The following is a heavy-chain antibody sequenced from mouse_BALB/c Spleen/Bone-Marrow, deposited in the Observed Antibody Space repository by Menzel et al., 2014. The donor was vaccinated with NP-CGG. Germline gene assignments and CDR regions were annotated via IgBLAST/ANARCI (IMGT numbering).Heavy chain of an antibody. V-gene: IGHV1-67*01. J-gene: IGHJ4*01. D-gene: IGHD3-2*01. Sequence: QVQLKESGPELVSPGVSVEISCKASGYTFTDYAIHWVKQSHSKRLEWIGIISTYSGNTNYNQKFKGKATMTVDKSSSTAYMELARLTSEDSAIYYCARDISGYVRAMDYWGQGTSVTVSS. CDR3: ARDISGYVRAMDY. CDR1: GYTFTDYA. CDR2: ISTYSGNT.